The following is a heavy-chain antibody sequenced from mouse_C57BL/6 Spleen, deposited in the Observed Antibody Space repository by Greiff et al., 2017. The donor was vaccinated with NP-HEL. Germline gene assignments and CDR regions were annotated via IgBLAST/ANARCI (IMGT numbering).Heavy chain of an antibody. CDR2: ISSGGSYT. Sequence: DVKLVESGGDLVKPGGSLKLSCAASGFTFSSYGMSWVRQTPDKRLEWVATISSGGSYTYYPDSVKGRFTISRDNAKNTLYLQMSSLKSEDTAMYYCARHEWDWFAYWGQGTLVTVSA. V-gene: IGHV5-6*02. CDR3: ARHEWDWFAY. CDR1: GFTFSSYG. D-gene: IGHD4-1*01. J-gene: IGHJ3*01.